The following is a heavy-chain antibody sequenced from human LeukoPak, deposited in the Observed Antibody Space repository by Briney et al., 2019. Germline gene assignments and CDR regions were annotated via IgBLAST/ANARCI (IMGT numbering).Heavy chain of an antibody. V-gene: IGHV1-18*01. J-gene: IGHJ6*02. CDR2: ISANNGNT. D-gene: IGHD2-15*01. CDR1: GYTFTSYG. CDR3: ARDPPRIVVVVAARNSYGMDV. Sequence: GASVKVSCKASGYTFTSYGISWVRQAPGQGLEWMGWISANNGNTNYAQKLQGRVTMTTDTSTSTAYMELSSLRSDDTAVYYCARDPPRIVVVVAARNSYGMDVWGQGTTVTVSS.